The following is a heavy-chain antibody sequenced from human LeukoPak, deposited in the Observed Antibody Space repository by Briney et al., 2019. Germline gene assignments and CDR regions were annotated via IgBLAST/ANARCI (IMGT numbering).Heavy chain of an antibody. V-gene: IGHV4-30-4*01. J-gene: IGHJ3*02. Sequence: TFADYALTWVRQPPGKGLEWIGYIYYSGSTYYNPSLKSRVTISVDTSKNQFSLKLSSVTAADTAVYYCARGGTTVPGIWGQGTMVTVSS. D-gene: IGHD4-17*01. CDR1: TFADYA. CDR3: ARGGTTVPGI. CDR2: IYYSGST.